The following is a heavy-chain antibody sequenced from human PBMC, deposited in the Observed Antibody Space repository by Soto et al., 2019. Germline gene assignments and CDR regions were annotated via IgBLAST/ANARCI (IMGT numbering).Heavy chain of an antibody. D-gene: IGHD6-19*01. Sequence: EVQLVESGGGLVKPGGSLRLSCAASGFTFSSYSMNWVRQAPGKGLEWVSSISSSSSYIYYADSVKGRFTISRDNAKNSLYLQMNSLRAEDTAVYYCARDHSAVAGIDYWGQGTLFTVSS. J-gene: IGHJ4*02. CDR3: ARDHSAVAGIDY. CDR1: GFTFSSYS. CDR2: ISSSSSYI. V-gene: IGHV3-21*01.